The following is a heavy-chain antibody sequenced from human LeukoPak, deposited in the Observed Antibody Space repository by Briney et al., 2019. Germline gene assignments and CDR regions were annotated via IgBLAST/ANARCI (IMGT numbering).Heavy chain of an antibody. V-gene: IGHV1-69*06. CDR1: GGTFSSYA. CDR3: ARIPYCSSTSCYAGQYNWFDP. Sequence: ASVKVSCKASGGTFSSYAISWVRQAPGQGLEWMGGIIHIFGTANYAQKFQGRVTITADKSTSTAYMELSSLRSEDTAVYYCARIPYCSSTSCYAGQYNWFDPWGQGTLVTVSS. J-gene: IGHJ5*02. CDR2: IIHIFGTA. D-gene: IGHD2-2*01.